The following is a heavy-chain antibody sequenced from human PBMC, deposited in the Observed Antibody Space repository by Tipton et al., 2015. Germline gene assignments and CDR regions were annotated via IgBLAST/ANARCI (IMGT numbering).Heavy chain of an antibody. Sequence: TLSLTCNVSGYSLSTGHCWGWVRLSPGKGLEWVANICSSGNAYYNPSLKSRVTILVDTTQNQVSLRLTSVTAADTAVYYCASGCINFSCYYWFDPWGPGTLVTVSS. CDR2: ICSSGNA. J-gene: IGHJ5*02. D-gene: IGHD2-21*01. CDR1: GYSLSTGHC. CDR3: ASGCINFSCYYWFDP. V-gene: IGHV4-38-2*02.